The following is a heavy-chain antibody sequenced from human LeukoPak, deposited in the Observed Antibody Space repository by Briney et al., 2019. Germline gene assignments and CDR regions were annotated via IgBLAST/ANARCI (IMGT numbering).Heavy chain of an antibody. CDR3: ARNIAGGLIGAAGPNWFDP. Sequence: PSETLSLTCTVSGGSFSSSRYYWGWIRQPPGKGLEWIGSIYYSGRTYYNPSLKSRVTISVDTSKHQFSLKLSSVTAAGRAVYYRARNIAGGLIGAAGPNWFDPWGQGTLVTVSS. V-gene: IGHV4-39*07. CDR1: GGSFSSSRYY. D-gene: IGHD6-25*01. J-gene: IGHJ5*01. CDR2: IYYSGRT.